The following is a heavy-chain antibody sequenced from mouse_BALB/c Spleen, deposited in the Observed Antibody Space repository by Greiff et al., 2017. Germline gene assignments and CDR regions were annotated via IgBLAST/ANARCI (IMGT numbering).Heavy chain of an antibody. CDR1: GFTFSSYG. V-gene: IGHV5-6*01. Sequence: EVKLVESGGDLVKPGGSLKLYCAASGFTFSSYGMSWVRQTPDKRLEWVATISSGGSYTYYPDSVKGRFTISRDNAKNTLYLQMSSLKSEDTAMYYCAREDYFDYWGQGTTLTVSS. J-gene: IGHJ2*01. CDR3: AREDYFDY. CDR2: ISSGGSYT.